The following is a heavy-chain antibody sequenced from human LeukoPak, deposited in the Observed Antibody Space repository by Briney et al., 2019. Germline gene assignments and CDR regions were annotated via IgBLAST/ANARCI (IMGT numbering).Heavy chain of an antibody. CDR2: INHSGST. J-gene: IGHJ4*02. CDR3: ARGWGGVVDY. Sequence: PSETLSLTCAVYGGSFSGYYWSWIRQPPGKGLEWIGEINHSGSTNYNPSLKSRVTISVDTSKNQFSLKLCSVTAADTAVYYCARGWGGVVDYWGQGTLVTVSS. CDR1: GGSFSGYY. D-gene: IGHD2-15*01. V-gene: IGHV4-34*01.